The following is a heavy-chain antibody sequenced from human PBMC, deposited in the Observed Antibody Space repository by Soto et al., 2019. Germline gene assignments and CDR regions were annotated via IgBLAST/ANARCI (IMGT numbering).Heavy chain of an antibody. V-gene: IGHV1-18*01. CDR2: ISAYNGNT. CDR3: ARDWQEGAAVVY. D-gene: IGHD5-18*01. Sequence: QVQLVQSGAEVKKPGASVKVSCKASGYSFTSYSISWVRQAPGQGLEWMGWISAYNGNTNYAQKLQGRVTKTTDTSRSTADMVLRGLRSDDTAVYYCARDWQEGAAVVYWGKVTLVTVSS. J-gene: IGHJ4*02. CDR1: GYSFTSYS.